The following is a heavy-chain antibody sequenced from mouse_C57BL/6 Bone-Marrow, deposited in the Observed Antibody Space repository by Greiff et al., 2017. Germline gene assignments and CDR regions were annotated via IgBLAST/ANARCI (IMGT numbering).Heavy chain of an antibody. CDR2: INPSSGGT. Sequence: VQLQQSGPELVKPGASVKISCKASGYSFTGYYMNWVKQSPEKSLEWIGEINPSSGGTTYNQKFKAKATLTVDKSSSTAYMQLKSLTSEDSAVYYCARNFFDYWGQGTTVTVAA. CDR3: ARNFFDY. V-gene: IGHV1-42*01. CDR1: GYSFTGYY. J-gene: IGHJ2*01.